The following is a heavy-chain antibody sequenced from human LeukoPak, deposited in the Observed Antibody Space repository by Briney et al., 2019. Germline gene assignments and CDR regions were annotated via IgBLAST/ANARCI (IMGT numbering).Heavy chain of an antibody. CDR3: ARVLGSYYDSWSDYPTPAAAYYYYGMDV. CDR1: GYTFTSYG. Sequence: GASVKVSCKASGYTFTSYGISWVRQAPGQGLEWMGWISAYNGNTNYAQKLQGRVTMTTDTSTSTAYMELRSLRSDDTAVYYCARVLGSYYDSWSDYPTPAAAYYYYGMDVWGQGTTVTVSS. D-gene: IGHD3-3*01. J-gene: IGHJ6*02. V-gene: IGHV1-18*01. CDR2: ISAYNGNT.